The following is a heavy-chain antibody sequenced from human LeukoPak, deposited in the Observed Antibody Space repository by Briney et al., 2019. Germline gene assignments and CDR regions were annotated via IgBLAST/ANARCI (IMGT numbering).Heavy chain of an antibody. J-gene: IGHJ4*02. V-gene: IGHV4-59*01. Sequence: SETLSLTCTVSGGSISSYYWSWIRQPPGKGLEGIGYIYYSGSTNSNPSLKSRVSISVDTSKTQFSLKLNSVTAADTAVYYCARGGMTTVTLDYWGQGTLVTVSS. CDR2: IYYSGST. CDR1: GGSISSYY. CDR3: ARGGMTTVTLDY. D-gene: IGHD4-17*01.